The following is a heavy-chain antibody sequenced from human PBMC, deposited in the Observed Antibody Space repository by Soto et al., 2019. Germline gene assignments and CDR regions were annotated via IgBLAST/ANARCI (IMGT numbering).Heavy chain of an antibody. Sequence: ASVKVSCKASGFTFTSSAVQWVRQARGQRLEWIGWIVVGSGNTNYAQKFQERVTITRDMSTNTAYMELSSLRSEDTAVYYCAAGRLTRGYSGYETPGAFDIWGQGTMVTVSS. CDR2: IVVGSGNT. CDR3: AAGRLTRGYSGYETPGAFDI. J-gene: IGHJ3*02. CDR1: GFTFTSSA. D-gene: IGHD5-12*01. V-gene: IGHV1-58*01.